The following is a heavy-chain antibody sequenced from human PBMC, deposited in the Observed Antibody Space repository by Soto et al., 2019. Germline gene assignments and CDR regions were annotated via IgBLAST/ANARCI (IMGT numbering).Heavy chain of an antibody. CDR3: ARRDSSSWYFVYYYGMDV. Sequence: ASVKVSCKASGYTFTSYDINWVRQATGQGLEWMGWMNPNSGNTGYAQKFQGRVTMTRNTSISTAYMELSSLRSEDTAVYYCARRDSSSWYFVYYYGMDVWGQGTTLTVSS. J-gene: IGHJ6*02. V-gene: IGHV1-8*01. CDR1: GYTFTSYD. CDR2: MNPNSGNT. D-gene: IGHD6-13*01.